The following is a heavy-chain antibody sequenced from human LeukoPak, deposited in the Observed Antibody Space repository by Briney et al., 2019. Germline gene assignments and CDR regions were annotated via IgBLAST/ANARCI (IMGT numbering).Heavy chain of an antibody. CDR3: ARSTYSSGWYEYNWFDP. Sequence: ISSSSSYIYYADSVKGRFTISRDNAKNSLYLPMNSLRAEDTAVYYCARSTYSSGWYEYNWFDPWGQGTLVTVSS. V-gene: IGHV3-21*01. D-gene: IGHD6-19*01. J-gene: IGHJ5*02. CDR2: ISSSSSYI.